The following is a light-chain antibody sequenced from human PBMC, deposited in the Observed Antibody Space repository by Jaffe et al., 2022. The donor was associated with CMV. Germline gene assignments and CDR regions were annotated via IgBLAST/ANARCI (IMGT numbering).Light chain of an antibody. CDR1: ISNIGYNS. J-gene: IGLJ3*02. CDR3: GSWDNSLSAGV. CDR2: DNN. V-gene: IGLV1-51*01. Sequence: QSVLTQPPSVSAAAGQKVTISCSGSISNIGYNSVSWYQQLPGTAPRFLIYDNNKRPPGIPGRFSGSKSGTSATLDITGLQTGDEAHYYCGSWDNSLSAGVFGGGTKLTVL.